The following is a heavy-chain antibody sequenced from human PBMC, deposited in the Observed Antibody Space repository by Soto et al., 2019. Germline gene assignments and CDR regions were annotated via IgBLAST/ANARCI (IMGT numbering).Heavy chain of an antibody. D-gene: IGHD6-13*01. CDR3: ARVNQQLVCGQIDY. CDR2: IYYSGST. Sequence: SETLSLTCTVSGGSISSSSYYWGWIRQPPGKGLEWIGSIYYSGSTYYNPSLKSRVTISVDTSKNQFSLKLSSVTAADTAVYYCARVNQQLVCGQIDYWGQGTLVTVSS. CDR1: GGSISSSSYY. V-gene: IGHV4-39*01. J-gene: IGHJ4*02.